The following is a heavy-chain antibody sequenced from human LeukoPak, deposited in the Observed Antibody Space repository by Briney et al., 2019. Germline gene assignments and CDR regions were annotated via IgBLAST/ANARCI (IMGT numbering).Heavy chain of an antibody. CDR3: ARDLASRDGYTARLHNYYGMDV. CDR1: GFTFSSYG. CDR2: ISYDGSNK. D-gene: IGHD5-24*01. V-gene: IGHV3-30*03. J-gene: IGHJ6*02. Sequence: GRSLRLSCAASGFTFSSYGMHWVRQAPGKGLEWVAVISYDGSNKYYADSVKGRFTISRDNSKNTLYLQMNSLRAEDTAVYYCARDLASRDGYTARLHNYYGMDVWGQGTTVTVSS.